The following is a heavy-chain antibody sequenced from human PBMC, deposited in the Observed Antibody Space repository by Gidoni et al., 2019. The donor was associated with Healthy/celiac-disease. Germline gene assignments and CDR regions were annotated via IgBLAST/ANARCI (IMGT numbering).Heavy chain of an antibody. V-gene: IGHV3-9*01. CDR3: AKGTWDSSGRGFDY. CDR2: IGWNSGSI. J-gene: IGHJ4*02. Sequence: EVQLLESGGGWVQPGRSLRLSCAAPGLTFGAYAMHWGRQAPGKGLEWVSGIGWNSGSIGYADSMKGRFTISRDNAKNSLYLQMNSLRAEDTALYYCAKGTWDSSGRGFDYWGQGTLVTVSS. D-gene: IGHD3-22*01. CDR1: GLTFGAYA.